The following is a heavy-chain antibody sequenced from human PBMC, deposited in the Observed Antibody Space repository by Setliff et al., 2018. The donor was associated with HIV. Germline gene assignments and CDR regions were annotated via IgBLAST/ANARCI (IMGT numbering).Heavy chain of an antibody. Sequence: GGSLRLSCAASGFTFSSYAMNWVRQAPGKGLEWVSSLSGSGSSTSYADSVKGRFTISRDNAKNTLFLQMNSLRAEDTAVYYCARAQDNYYDSSGYSFDSWGQGSLVTVSS. CDR1: GFTFSSYA. V-gene: IGHV3-23*01. CDR3: ARAQDNYYDSSGYSFDS. CDR2: LSGSGSST. D-gene: IGHD3-22*01. J-gene: IGHJ4*02.